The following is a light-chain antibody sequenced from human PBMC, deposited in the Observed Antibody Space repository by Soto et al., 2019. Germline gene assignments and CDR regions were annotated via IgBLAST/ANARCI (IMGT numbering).Light chain of an antibody. V-gene: IGKV1-39*01. CDR2: AAS. CDR3: QQSYSTPPA. Sequence: DIQMTQSPSSLSASVGDRVTITCRASQSISTYLNWYQQKPGKAPKLLIYAASSLQSGVTSRFSGSGSGTDFTLNISSLQPEDFATDYCQQSYSTPPAFGQGTKVEIK. CDR1: QSISTY. J-gene: IGKJ1*01.